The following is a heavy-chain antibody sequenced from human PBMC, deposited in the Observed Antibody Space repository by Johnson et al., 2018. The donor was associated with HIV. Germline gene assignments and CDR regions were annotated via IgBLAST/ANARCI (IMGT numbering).Heavy chain of an antibody. CDR2: ISYDGSNK. J-gene: IGHJ3*02. V-gene: IGHV3-11*04. CDR3: ARGTTGQYHYDAFDI. D-gene: IGHD1-14*01. Sequence: QVQLVESGGGLVKPGGSLRLSCAASGFTLSDYYMIWVRQAPGKGLEWVAVISYDGSNKYYADSVKGRFTISRNNVRNSLYLQMSSLRAADTAVYYCARGTTGQYHYDAFDIWGQGTMVTVSS. CDR1: GFTLSDYY.